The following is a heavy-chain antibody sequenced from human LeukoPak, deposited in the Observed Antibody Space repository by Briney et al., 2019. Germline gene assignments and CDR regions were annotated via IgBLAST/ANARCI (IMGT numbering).Heavy chain of an antibody. CDR2: IKENGNEQ. Sequence: GGSLRLSCAASGFSFSSFWMSWVRQAPGKGPEWVAHIKENGNEQYYADSVKGRFTISRDNSKNTLYLQMNSLRAEDTAVYYCAKGHYALDLDYGMDVWGQGTTVTVSS. CDR3: AKGHYALDLDYGMDV. J-gene: IGHJ6*02. V-gene: IGHV3-7*01. CDR1: GFSFSSFW. D-gene: IGHD3/OR15-3a*01.